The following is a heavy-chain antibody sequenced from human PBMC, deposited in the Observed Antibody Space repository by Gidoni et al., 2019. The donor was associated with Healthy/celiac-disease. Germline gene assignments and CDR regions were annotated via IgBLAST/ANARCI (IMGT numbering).Heavy chain of an antibody. CDR3: ARGPGTYTAMGSPYYYYMDV. CDR1: GGSISSYY. V-gene: IGHV4-59*01. J-gene: IGHJ6*03. Sequence: QVQLQESGPGLAKPSETLSLTCTAPGGSISSYYWSWIRQPPGKGLEWIGYIYYSGRTNYNPSLKSRVTISVDTSKNQFSLKLSSVTAADTAVYYCARGPGTYTAMGSPYYYYMDVWGKGTTVTVSS. CDR2: IYYSGRT. D-gene: IGHD5-18*01.